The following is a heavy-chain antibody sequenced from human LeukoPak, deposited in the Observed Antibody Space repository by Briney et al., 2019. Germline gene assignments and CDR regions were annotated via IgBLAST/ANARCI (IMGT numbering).Heavy chain of an antibody. V-gene: IGHV1-18*01. CDR1: GYTFSNYG. CDR2: ITAYNGNR. D-gene: IGHD1-1*01. Sequence: ASVKVSCKTSGYTFSNYGISWVRQAPGQGLEWMGWITAYNGNRLYAQRFQGRITLTTDTSTSTTYMELRSLEYDDTAIYYCARDNDKVVDHWGQGTLVTVSS. J-gene: IGHJ4*01. CDR3: ARDNDKVVDH.